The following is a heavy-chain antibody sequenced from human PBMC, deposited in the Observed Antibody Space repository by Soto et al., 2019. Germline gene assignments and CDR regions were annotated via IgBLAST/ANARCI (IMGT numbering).Heavy chain of an antibody. CDR1: GGSFSGYY. CDR3: AGAQNGHYCGGVFSRPNGFFDI. D-gene: IGHD2-21*01. J-gene: IGHJ3*02. V-gene: IGHV4-34*01. Sequence: SETLSLTCAVYGGSFSGYYWSWIRQPPGKGLEWIGEINHSGSTNYNPSLKSRVTISVDTSKNQFSLKLSSVTAADTAVYYCAGAQNGHYCGGVFSRPNGFFDIWGQGKRVTVSS. CDR2: INHSGST.